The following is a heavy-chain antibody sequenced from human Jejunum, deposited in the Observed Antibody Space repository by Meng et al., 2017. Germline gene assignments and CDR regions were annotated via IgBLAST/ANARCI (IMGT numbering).Heavy chain of an antibody. V-gene: IGHV3-23*01. CDR3: ARFADCGGGCPFDY. CDR1: GFTFSNYA. Sequence: GGSLRLSCAASGFTFSNYAMGWVRQAPGKGLEWVSGMSARDGRTYYADSVRGRCIISRDNSKNTLFLQMNNLRVEDMAVDYCARFADCGGGCPFDYWGQGTLVTVSS. J-gene: IGHJ4*02. D-gene: IGHD2-21*02. CDR2: MSARDGRT.